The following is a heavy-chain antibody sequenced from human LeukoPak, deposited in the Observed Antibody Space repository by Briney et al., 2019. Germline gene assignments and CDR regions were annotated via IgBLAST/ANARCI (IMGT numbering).Heavy chain of an antibody. CDR1: GFNFKNYA. V-gene: IGHV3-23*01. Sequence: GGSLRLSCAASGFNFKNYAMTCVRQAPGKGLEWVSGISASGGATFYEDSVKGRFTISRDNSKNTLYLQMNSLGADDTALYYCARSGYCAGGNCYQGAFDIWGQGTMVTVSS. CDR2: ISASGGAT. CDR3: ARSGYCAGGNCYQGAFDI. D-gene: IGHD2-15*01. J-gene: IGHJ3*02.